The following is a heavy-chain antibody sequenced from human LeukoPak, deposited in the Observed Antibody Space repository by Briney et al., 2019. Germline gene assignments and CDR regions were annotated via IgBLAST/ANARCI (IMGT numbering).Heavy chain of an antibody. CDR2: ISGSGGST. CDR1: GFTFSSYA. CDR3: AKDKGPYYYDSSGYSNLFDY. Sequence: GGSLRLSCAASGFTFSSYAMSWVRQAPGKGLEWVSAISGSGGSTYYADSVKGRFTISRDNSKNTLYLQMNSLRAEDTAVYYCAKDKGPYYYDSSGYSNLFDYWGQGTLVTVSS. J-gene: IGHJ4*02. D-gene: IGHD3-22*01. V-gene: IGHV3-23*01.